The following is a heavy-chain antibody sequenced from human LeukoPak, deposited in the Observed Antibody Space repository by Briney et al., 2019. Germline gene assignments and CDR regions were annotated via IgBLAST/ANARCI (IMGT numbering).Heavy chain of an antibody. V-gene: IGHV4-61*01. CDR2: IYNGVNT. Sequence: SETLSLTCTVSGASVSSASYWSWIRQPPGKGVEWIAHIYNGVNTNYNPSLKSRVTISVDTSKNQFSLRLNSVTAADTAVYYCARSRAFNSGAFDPWGQGSLVTVS. J-gene: IGHJ5*02. CDR1: GASVSSASY. D-gene: IGHD1-26*01. CDR3: ARSRAFNSGAFDP.